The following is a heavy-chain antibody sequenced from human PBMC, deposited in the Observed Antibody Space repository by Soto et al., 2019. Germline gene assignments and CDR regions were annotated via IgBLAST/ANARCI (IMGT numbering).Heavy chain of an antibody. J-gene: IGHJ4*02. CDR2: IWYDGSNK. Sequence: VGSLRLSCAASGFTFSSYGMHWVRQAPGKGLEWVAVIWYDGSNKYYADSVKGRFTISRDNSKNTLYLQMNSLRAEDTAVYYCARDWRGDSSGYFWGQGTLVTVSS. V-gene: IGHV3-33*01. D-gene: IGHD3-22*01. CDR1: GFTFSSYG. CDR3: ARDWRGDSSGYF.